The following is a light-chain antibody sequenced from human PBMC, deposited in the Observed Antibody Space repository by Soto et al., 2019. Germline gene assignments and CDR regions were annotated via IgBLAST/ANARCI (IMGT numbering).Light chain of an antibody. V-gene: IGKV3-11*01. Sequence: EIVLTQSPGTLSLSPGERATLSCRASQSIGTYLAWYQQKPGQAPRLLIYDASNRATGIPARFSGSGSGTDFTLTISSLEAEDFAVYYCQQRSNWPPITFGQGTRLEIK. CDR1: QSIGTY. CDR3: QQRSNWPPIT. J-gene: IGKJ5*01. CDR2: DAS.